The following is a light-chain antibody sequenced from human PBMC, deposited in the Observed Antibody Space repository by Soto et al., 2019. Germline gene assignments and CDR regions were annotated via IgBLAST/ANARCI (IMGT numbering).Light chain of an antibody. V-gene: IGKV1-5*01. CDR2: DAS. CDR3: HQYYNYST. J-gene: IGKJ1*01. Sequence: DIQMTQSTSRLPASVGDRVTITCRASQTISSWLAWYQQKPGKAPDLLIYDASRLAGGVPSRFSGSESGTEFTLTIGSLQPDDFGTYFCHQYYNYSTVGQGSKVDIK. CDR1: QTISSW.